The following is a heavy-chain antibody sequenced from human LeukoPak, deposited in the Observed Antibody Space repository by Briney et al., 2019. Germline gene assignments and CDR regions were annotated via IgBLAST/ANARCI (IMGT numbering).Heavy chain of an antibody. CDR1: GYTFTSYD. D-gene: IGHD2-2*01. Sequence: ASVTVSCKASGYTFTSYDINWVRQATGQGLEWVGWMNPNSGNTGYAQKFQGRVTITRNASISTAYMELSSLRSEDTAVYYCARAGEFIVVVPAATKGFDYWGQGTLVTVSA. J-gene: IGHJ4*02. CDR3: ARAGEFIVVVPAATKGFDY. CDR2: MNPNSGNT. V-gene: IGHV1-8*03.